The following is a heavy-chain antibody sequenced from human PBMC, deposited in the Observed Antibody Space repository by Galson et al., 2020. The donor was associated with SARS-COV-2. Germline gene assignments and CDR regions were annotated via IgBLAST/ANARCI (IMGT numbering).Heavy chain of an antibody. CDR2: ISAYNGNT. V-gene: IGHV1-18*01. Sequence: ASVTVSCKASGYTFTSYGISWVRQAPGQGLEWMGWISAYNGNTNYAQKLQGRVTMTTDTSTSTAYMELRSLRSDDTAVYYCARVIPYYDFWSGIDYWGQGTLVTVSS. D-gene: IGHD3-3*01. CDR1: GYTFTSYG. CDR3: ARVIPYYDFWSGIDY. J-gene: IGHJ4*02.